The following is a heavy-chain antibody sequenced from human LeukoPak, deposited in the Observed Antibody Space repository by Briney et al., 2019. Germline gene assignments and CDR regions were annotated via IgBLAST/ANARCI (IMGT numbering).Heavy chain of an antibody. J-gene: IGHJ2*01. D-gene: IGHD3-22*01. CDR1: GYTISIAFY. CDR3: ARGFDYYDSSGYLSNWYFDL. Sequence: SETLSLTCTVSGYTISIAFYWGWIRQPPGKGLEWIGSISHSGSTYYNPSLKSRVTISVDTSKNQFSLKLSSVTAADTAVYYCARGFDYYDSSGYLSNWYFDLWGRGTLVTVSS. V-gene: IGHV4-38-2*02. CDR2: ISHSGST.